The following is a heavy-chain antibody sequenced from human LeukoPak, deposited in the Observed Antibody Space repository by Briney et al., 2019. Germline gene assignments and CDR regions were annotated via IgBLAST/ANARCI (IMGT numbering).Heavy chain of an antibody. Sequence: PGGPLRLSRAASGFPFSNHSMMCVRPAPGKTLEWGSYLSRSSSTIYSAAPVKGRFTISSDNSKNPLYLQMNNLRAQDPAVYYCAKDPSSAGGTQFIRVLYGDYEGDAFDIWGKGTMVTVSS. CDR1: GFPFSNHS. V-gene: IGHV3-48*01. D-gene: IGHD4-17*01. CDR2: LSRSSSTI. CDR3: AKDPSSAGGTQFIRVLYGDYEGDAFDI. J-gene: IGHJ3*02.